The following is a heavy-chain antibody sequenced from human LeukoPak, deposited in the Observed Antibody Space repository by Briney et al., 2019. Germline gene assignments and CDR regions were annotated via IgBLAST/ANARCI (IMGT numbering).Heavy chain of an antibody. CDR3: ACIVVVPAAIFDY. Sequence: SETLSLTCTVSGGSITNANYWGWIRQPPGKGLEWIGNIYYSGSTYYNPSLKSRVTLSVDTSKNQFSLKLTSVTAADTAVYYCACIVVVPAAIFDYWGQGTLVTVSS. D-gene: IGHD2-2*02. CDR2: IYYSGST. V-gene: IGHV4-39*01. CDR1: GGSITNANY. J-gene: IGHJ4*02.